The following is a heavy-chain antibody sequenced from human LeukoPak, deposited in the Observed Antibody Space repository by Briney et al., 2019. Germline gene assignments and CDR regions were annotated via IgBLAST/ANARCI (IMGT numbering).Heavy chain of an antibody. Sequence: GGSVRLSCAASGCTFSSYSMNWVRQAPGKGLEWVSYISSRSSTIYYADSVKGRFTISRDNAKNSLYLQMHSLRAEDTAVYYCARDYEAPPSDDYGDYLLSYYYGMDVWGQGTTVTVSS. CDR1: GCTFSSYS. CDR3: ARDYEAPPSDDYGDYLLSYYYGMDV. V-gene: IGHV3-48*01. CDR2: ISSRSSTI. J-gene: IGHJ6*02. D-gene: IGHD4-17*01.